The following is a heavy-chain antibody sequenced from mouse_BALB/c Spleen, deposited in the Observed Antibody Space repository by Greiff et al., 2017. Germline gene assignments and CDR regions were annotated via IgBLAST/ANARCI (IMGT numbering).Heavy chain of an antibody. J-gene: IGHJ4*01. CDR3: ARQDRYDAYAMDY. Sequence: VKLMESGPDLVAPSQSLSITCTVSGFSLTSYGVHWVRQPPGKGLEWLVVIWSDGSTTYNSALKSRLSISKDNSKSQVFLKMNSLQTDDTAMYYCARQDRYDAYAMDYWGQGTSVTVSS. CDR1: GFSLTSYG. D-gene: IGHD2-14*01. V-gene: IGHV2-6-2*01. CDR2: IWSDGST.